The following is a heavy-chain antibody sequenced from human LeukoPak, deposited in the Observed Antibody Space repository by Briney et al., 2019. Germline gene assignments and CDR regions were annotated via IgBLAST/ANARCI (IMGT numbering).Heavy chain of an antibody. J-gene: IGHJ4*02. D-gene: IGHD3-3*01. CDR2: IYYSGST. CDR1: GGSITSYY. V-gene: IGHV4-59*06. CDR3: ARVLRFLEWLSYFDY. Sequence: SETLSLTCSVSGGSITSYYWSWIRQHPGKGLEWIGHIYYSGSTYYNPSLKSRVTISVDTSKNQFSLKLSSVTAADTAVYYCARVLRFLEWLSYFDYWGQGTLVTVSS.